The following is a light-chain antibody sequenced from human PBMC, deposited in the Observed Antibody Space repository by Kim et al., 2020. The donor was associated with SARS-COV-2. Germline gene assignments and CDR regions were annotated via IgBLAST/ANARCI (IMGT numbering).Light chain of an antibody. J-gene: IGLJ2*01. CDR2: QNS. CDR3: QAWDSSVL. V-gene: IGLV3-1*01. CDR1: KLENKY. Sequence: VSVSPGQTPRITCVGDKLENKYACWYQQKPGQSPVLVIYQNSKRPSGIPERFPGSNSRNTATLTISGTQAMDEADYNGQAWDSSVLFGGGTKLTVL.